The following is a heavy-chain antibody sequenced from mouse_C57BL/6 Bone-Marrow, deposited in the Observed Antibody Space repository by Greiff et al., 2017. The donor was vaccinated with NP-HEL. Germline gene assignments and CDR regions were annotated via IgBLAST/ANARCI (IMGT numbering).Heavy chain of an antibody. CDR2: ISSGGDYI. Sequence: EVKLVESGEGLVKPGGSLKLSCAASGFTFSSYAMSWVRQTPEKRLEWVAYISSGGDYIYYADTVKGRFTLSRDNAWNTLYLQRSSLKSEDTAMYYCTRVPYYYSSNWYFDVWGTGTTVTVSA. CDR3: TRVPYYYSSNWYFDV. D-gene: IGHD1-1*01. V-gene: IGHV5-9-1*02. J-gene: IGHJ1*03. CDR1: GFTFSSYA.